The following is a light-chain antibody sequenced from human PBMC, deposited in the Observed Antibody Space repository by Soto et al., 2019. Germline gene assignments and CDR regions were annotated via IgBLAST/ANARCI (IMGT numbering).Light chain of an antibody. V-gene: IGKV1-5*03. J-gene: IGKJ1*01. CDR2: KAS. Sequence: DIQMTQSPSTLSATAGDRVTITCRASQSISSWLAWYQHKPGKAPKLLIYKASTLKRRVPSRFSGSGSGSVFTLNITMLPTEDFATYYCQQSYSTPWTFGQGTKGDIK. CDR1: QSISSW. CDR3: QQSYSTPWT.